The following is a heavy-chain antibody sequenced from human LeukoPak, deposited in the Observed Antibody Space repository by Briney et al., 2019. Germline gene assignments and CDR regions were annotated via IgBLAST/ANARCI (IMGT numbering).Heavy chain of an antibody. J-gene: IGHJ5*02. CDR2: IYTSGST. CDR3: ARVNCSSTSCYLFWFDP. Sequence: KASETLSLTCTVSGGSISSYYWSWIRQPAGEGLEWIGRIYTSGSTNYNPSLKSRVTMSVDTSKNQFSLKLSSVTAADTAVYYCARVNCSSTSCYLFWFDPWGQGTLVTVSS. D-gene: IGHD2-2*01. V-gene: IGHV4-4*07. CDR1: GGSISSYY.